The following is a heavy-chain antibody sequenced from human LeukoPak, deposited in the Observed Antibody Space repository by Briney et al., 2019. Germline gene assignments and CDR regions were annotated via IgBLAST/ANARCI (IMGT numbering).Heavy chain of an antibody. J-gene: IGHJ3*02. V-gene: IGHV3-23*01. CDR2: ISASGGTT. D-gene: IGHD3-22*01. CDR1: GFTFSIYA. Sequence: PGGSLRLSCAASGFTFSIYAMTWVRQAPGKGLDWVSGISASGGTTYYADSVKGRFTISRDNSKNTLYLQMNSLRAEDTAVYYCAKRPRDSSGYYLGAFDMWGQGTMVTVSS. CDR3: AKRPRDSSGYYLGAFDM.